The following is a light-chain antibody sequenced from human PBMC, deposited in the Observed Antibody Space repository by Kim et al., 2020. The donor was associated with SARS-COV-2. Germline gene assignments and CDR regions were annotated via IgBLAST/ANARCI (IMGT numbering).Light chain of an antibody. CDR2: QDN. J-gene: IGLJ2*01. Sequence: SYELTQPPSVSVSPGQTATITCSGDKLGSKFVHWYQRRSGQSPVLVMYQDNKRPSGIPERFSGSNSGNTATLNISGSQAMDEADYYCQTWDSDTVLFGGGTQLTVL. CDR1: KLGSKF. CDR3: QTWDSDTVL. V-gene: IGLV3-1*01.